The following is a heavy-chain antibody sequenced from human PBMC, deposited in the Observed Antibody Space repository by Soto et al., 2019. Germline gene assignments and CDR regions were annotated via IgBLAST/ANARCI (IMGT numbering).Heavy chain of an antibody. J-gene: IGHJ6*02. CDR3: RASGFGSGSSGTYYGMDV. V-gene: IGHV4-30-2*01. CDR2: IYHSGNT. CDR1: GDSISVVTYS. D-gene: IGHD3-10*01. Sequence: SETQAITCAVSGDSISVVTYSWTWVRQRPGKCLEWIGYIYHSGNTYYNPSLKSRVTFSVDRSKNQFSLKLKSVTAADTAVYYCRASGFGSGSSGTYYGMDVWGQGTTVTVSS.